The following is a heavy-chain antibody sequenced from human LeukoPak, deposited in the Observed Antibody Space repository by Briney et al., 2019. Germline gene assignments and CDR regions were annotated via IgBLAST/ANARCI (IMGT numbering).Heavy chain of an antibody. CDR2: IKQDGSEK. CDR1: GFTFSSYW. J-gene: IGHJ6*03. Sequence: GGSLRLSCAASGFTFSSYWMSWVRQAPGKGLEWVANIKQDGSEKYYVDSVKGRFTISRDNAKNSLYLQMNSLRAEDTAVYYCARDAGGPYYYYMDVWGKGTTVTVSS. D-gene: IGHD6-25*01. CDR3: ARDAGGPYYYYMDV. V-gene: IGHV3-7*01.